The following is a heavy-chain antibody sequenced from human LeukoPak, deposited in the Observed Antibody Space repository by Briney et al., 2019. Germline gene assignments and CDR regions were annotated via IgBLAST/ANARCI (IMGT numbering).Heavy chain of an antibody. CDR3: ARSSPRPYEAYCGGDCYTNWFDP. J-gene: IGHJ5*02. CDR1: GGTFSSYA. Sequence: SVKVSCKASGGTFSSYAISWVRQAPGQGLEWMGGIIPIFGTANYAQKFQGRVTITADKSTSTAYMELSSLRSEDTAVYYCARSSPRPYEAYCGGDCYTNWFDPWGQGTLVTVSS. D-gene: IGHD2-21*02. V-gene: IGHV1-69*06. CDR2: IIPIFGTA.